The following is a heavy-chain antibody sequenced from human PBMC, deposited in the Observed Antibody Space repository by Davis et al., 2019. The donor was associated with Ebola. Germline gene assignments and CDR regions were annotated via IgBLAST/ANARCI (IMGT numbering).Heavy chain of an antibody. CDR1: GFTFSDYY. V-gene: IGHV3-33*08. J-gene: IGHJ6*02. CDR2: IWYDGSNK. Sequence: GGSLRLSCAASGFTFSDYYMSWIRQAPGKGLEWVAVIWYDGSNKYYADSVKGRFTISRDNSKNTLYLQMSSLRAEDTAVYYCARGGVQGVIIFGYGMDVWGQGTTVTVSS. D-gene: IGHD3-10*01. CDR3: ARGGVQGVIIFGYGMDV.